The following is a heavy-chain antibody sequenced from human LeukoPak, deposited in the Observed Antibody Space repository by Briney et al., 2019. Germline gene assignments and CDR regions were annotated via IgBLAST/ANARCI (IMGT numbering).Heavy chain of an antibody. CDR3: ARGDYDFWSGYYTGDY. D-gene: IGHD3-3*01. V-gene: IGHV1-18*01. CDR1: GYTFTSYG. J-gene: IGHJ4*02. Sequence: ASVKVSCKASGYTFTSYGISWVRQAPGQGLEWMGWIGAYNGNTNYAQKLQGRVTMTTDTSTSTAYMELRSLRSDDTAVYYCARGDYDFWSGYYTGDYWGQGTLVTVSS. CDR2: IGAYNGNT.